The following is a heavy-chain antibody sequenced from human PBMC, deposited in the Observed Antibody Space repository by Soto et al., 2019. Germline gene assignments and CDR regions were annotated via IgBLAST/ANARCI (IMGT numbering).Heavy chain of an antibody. D-gene: IGHD2-15*01. Sequence: QVQLVESGGGVVQPGRSLRLSCAASGFTFSSYAMHWVRQAPGKGLECVAVISSDGSNKYYADSVKGRFTISRDNSKNTLYLQMNSLRAEDTAVYYCARVPSSSGRAHFDYWGQGTLVTVSS. CDR2: ISSDGSNK. V-gene: IGHV3-30-3*01. CDR3: ARVPSSSGRAHFDY. CDR1: GFTFSSYA. J-gene: IGHJ4*02.